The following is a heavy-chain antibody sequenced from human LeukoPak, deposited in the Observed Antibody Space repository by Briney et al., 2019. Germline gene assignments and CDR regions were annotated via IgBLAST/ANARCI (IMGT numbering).Heavy chain of an antibody. CDR2: FSGTGSST. D-gene: IGHD5-18*01. Sequence: SGGPLRFSCAASGFTFRGYALNWVRKAPGKGLEWVSFFSGTGSSTYYADSVKGRFTISRDNSKNTLYLQLNSLRVEDTAVYYCAILAEGDTSVVPGYWGQGTLVTVSS. V-gene: IGHV3-23*01. CDR1: GFTFRGYA. J-gene: IGHJ4*02. CDR3: AILAEGDTSVVPGY.